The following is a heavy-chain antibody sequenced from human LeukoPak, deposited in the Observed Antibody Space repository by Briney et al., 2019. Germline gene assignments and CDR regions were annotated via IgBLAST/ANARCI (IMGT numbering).Heavy chain of an antibody. D-gene: IGHD4-17*01. CDR2: MNPNSGNR. CDR3: ARENYGDYGFDY. CDR1: GYTFTIYG. V-gene: IGHV1-8*01. Sequence: ASVKLSFKSSGYTFTIYGINWVRQATGQGLEWMGWMNPNSGNRGNAQKVQGRVTMTSNTAISTAYMELSSLRSEDTAVYYCARENYGDYGFDYWGQGTLVTVPS. J-gene: IGHJ4*02.